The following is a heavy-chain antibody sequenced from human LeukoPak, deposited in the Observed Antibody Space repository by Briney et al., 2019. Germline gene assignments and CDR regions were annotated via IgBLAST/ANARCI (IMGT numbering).Heavy chain of an antibody. V-gene: IGHV3-7*01. D-gene: IGHD5-18*01. CDR2: IKQDGSEK. CDR1: GFTFSSYW. Sequence: GGSLRLSCAASGFTFSSYWMSWVRQAPGKGLGWVDNIKQDGSEKYYVDSVKGRFTTSRNNAKNSLYLQMNSLRAEDTAVYYCARVTQLWLPDYWGQGTLVTVSS. CDR3: ARVTQLWLPDY. J-gene: IGHJ4*02.